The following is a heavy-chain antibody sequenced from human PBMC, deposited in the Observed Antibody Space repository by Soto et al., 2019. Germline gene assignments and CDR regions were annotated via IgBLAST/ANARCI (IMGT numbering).Heavy chain of an antibody. Sequence: QVQLMQSGAEVKKPGASVKVSCKASGYTFTSYDINWVRQATGQGLEWMGWMNPNSGNTGYAQKFQGRVTMTRNTSISTAYMELSSLRSEDTAVYYCARGVSGVVVVPAANYYYYMDVWGKGTTVTVSS. J-gene: IGHJ6*03. V-gene: IGHV1-8*01. D-gene: IGHD2-2*01. CDR3: ARGVSGVVVVPAANYYYYMDV. CDR1: GYTFTSYD. CDR2: MNPNSGNT.